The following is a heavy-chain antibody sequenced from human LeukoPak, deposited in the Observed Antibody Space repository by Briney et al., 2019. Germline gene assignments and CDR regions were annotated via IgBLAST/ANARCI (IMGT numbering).Heavy chain of an antibody. CDR3: AGDCSWELLDYYGMDV. Sequence: GRSLRLSCAASGFTFSSYGMHWVRQAPGKGLGWVAVIWYDGSNKYYADSVKGRFTISRDNSKNTLYLQMNSLRAEDTAVYYCAGDCSWELLDYYGMDVWGQGTTVTVSS. D-gene: IGHD1-26*01. CDR1: GFTFSSYG. V-gene: IGHV3-33*01. CDR2: IWYDGSNK. J-gene: IGHJ6*02.